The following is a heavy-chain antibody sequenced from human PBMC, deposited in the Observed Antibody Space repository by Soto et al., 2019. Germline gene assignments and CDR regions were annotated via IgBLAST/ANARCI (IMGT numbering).Heavy chain of an antibody. D-gene: IGHD3-9*01. V-gene: IGHV1-3*01. CDR3: AREGTSTFFFRAEDGIRDFCTVSAFLLNRSSDL. CDR2: FNAGNGNT. Sequence: GQRLEWTGWFNAGNGNTKYSQKFQGRVTITRDTSASTAYMELSSLRSEDTAVYYCAREGTSTFFFRAEDGIRDFCTVSAFLLNRSSDL. J-gene: IGHJ2*01.